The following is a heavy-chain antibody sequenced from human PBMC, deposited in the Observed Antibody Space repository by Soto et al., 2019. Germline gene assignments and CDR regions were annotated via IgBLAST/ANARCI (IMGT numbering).Heavy chain of an antibody. CDR1: GFIFENFG. Sequence: EVVLLESGGGLEQPGGSLRLSCAASGFIFENFGMSWVRQAPGKGLEWISSISGSGFKKYYADSVKGRFTISRDNSRSRGFLKLKNLGARNPAFYHCAKNKGVDLGPLAPLACSAPWGQGSLVTAS. CDR2: ISGSGFKK. D-gene: IGHD3-16*01. CDR3: AKNKGVDLGPLAPLACSAP. J-gene: IGHJ5*02. V-gene: IGHV3-23*01.